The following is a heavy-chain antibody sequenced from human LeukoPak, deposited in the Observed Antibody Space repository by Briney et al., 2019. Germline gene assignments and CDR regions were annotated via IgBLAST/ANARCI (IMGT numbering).Heavy chain of an antibody. CDR3: ARVLLGDYGDYFDY. J-gene: IGHJ4*02. Sequence: PGGSLRLSCAASGFTFSSYWMHWVRQAPGKGLVWVSRINSDGSSTSYADSVKGRFTISRDNAKNSLYLQMNSLRAEDTAVYYCARVLLGDYGDYFDYWGQGTLVTVSS. CDR1: GFTFSSYW. CDR2: INSDGSST. D-gene: IGHD4-17*01. V-gene: IGHV3-74*01.